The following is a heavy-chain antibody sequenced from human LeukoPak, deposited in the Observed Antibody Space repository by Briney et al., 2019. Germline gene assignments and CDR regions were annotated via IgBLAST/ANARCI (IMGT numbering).Heavy chain of an antibody. J-gene: IGHJ4*02. D-gene: IGHD6-13*01. CDR2: INHSGGT. V-gene: IGHV4-34*01. CDR1: GGSFSGYY. Sequence: SETLSLTCAVYGGSFSGYYWSWIRQPPGKGLEWIGEINHSGGTNYNPSLKSRVTISVDTSKNQFSLKLSSVTAADTAVYYCARRAAAVQEDWGQGTLVTVSS. CDR3: ARRAAAVQED.